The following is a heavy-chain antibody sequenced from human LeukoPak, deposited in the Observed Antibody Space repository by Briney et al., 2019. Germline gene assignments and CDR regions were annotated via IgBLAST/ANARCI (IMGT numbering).Heavy chain of an antibody. CDR1: GGSISSGGYY. CDR2: IYYSGST. J-gene: IGHJ4*02. CDR3: ARGIAMIVPFPDY. V-gene: IGHV4-31*03. D-gene: IGHD3-22*01. Sequence: PSQTLSLTCTVSGGSISSGGYYWSWIRQHPGKGLEWIGYIYYSGSTYYNPSLKSRVTISVDTSKNQFSLKLSSVTAADTAVYYCARGIAMIVPFPDYWGQGTLVTVSS.